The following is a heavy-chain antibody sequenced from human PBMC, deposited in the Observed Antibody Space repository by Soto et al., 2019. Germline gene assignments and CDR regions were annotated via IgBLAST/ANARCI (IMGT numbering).Heavy chain of an antibody. CDR3: AREGVDCSGGSCYPDAFDI. V-gene: IGHV3-53*04. Sequence: PGGSLRLSCAASGFTVSSNYMSWVRQAPGKGLEWVSVIYSGGSTYYADSVKGRFTISRHNSKNTLYLQMNSLRAEDTAVYYCAREGVDCSGGSCYPDAFDIWGQGTMVTVSS. D-gene: IGHD2-15*01. CDR2: IYSGGST. CDR1: GFTVSSNY. J-gene: IGHJ3*02.